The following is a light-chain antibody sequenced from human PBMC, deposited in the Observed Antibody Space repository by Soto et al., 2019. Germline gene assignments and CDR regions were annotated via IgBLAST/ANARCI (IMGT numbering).Light chain of an antibody. CDR3: QHSYIVLLT. J-gene: IGKJ4*01. Sequence: HVSQYPSSLSASVGDRVTITCRASQSISSYLNWYQQKPGKAPKVLIYAASSLQSGVPSRFSGIGSGTDFTLSISSLQPEDFATYYCQHSYIVLLTFGGGTKVAIK. CDR2: AAS. CDR1: QSISSY. V-gene: IGKV1-39*01.